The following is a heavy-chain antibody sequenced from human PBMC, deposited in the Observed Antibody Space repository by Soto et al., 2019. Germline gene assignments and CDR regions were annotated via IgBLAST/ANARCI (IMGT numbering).Heavy chain of an antibody. Sequence: EVQVLESGGGLVQPGGSLRLSCAASGFTFSLCAMRWVRQAPGKGLEWVSSMRGSGGDTYYADSVKGRFTISRDNSKNPRFRKMNTLRVEDTVIYFCVKGHSNSYYYVDFWGQGAVVTVSS. V-gene: IGHV3-23*01. CDR2: MRGSGGDT. J-gene: IGHJ4*02. CDR3: VKGHSNSYYYVDF. D-gene: IGHD3-22*01. CDR1: GFTFSLCA.